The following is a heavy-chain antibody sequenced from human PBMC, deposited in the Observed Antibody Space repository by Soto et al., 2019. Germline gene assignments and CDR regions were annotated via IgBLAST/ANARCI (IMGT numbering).Heavy chain of an antibody. V-gene: IGHV1-69*13. CDR1: GGTFSSYA. Sequence: SVKVSCKASGGTFSSYAISWVRQAPGQGLEWMGGIIPIFGTANYAQKFQGRVTITADESTSTAYMELSSLRSEDTAVYYCASFEGDSSGWGHDAFDIWGQGTMVTVSS. CDR3: ASFEGDSSGWGHDAFDI. CDR2: IIPIFGTA. D-gene: IGHD6-19*01. J-gene: IGHJ3*02.